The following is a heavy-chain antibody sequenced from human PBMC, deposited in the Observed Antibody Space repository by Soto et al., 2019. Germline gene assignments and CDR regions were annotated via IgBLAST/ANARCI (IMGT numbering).Heavy chain of an antibody. CDR3: ARAQFYSGSGNYNNLMFDA. D-gene: IGHD3-10*01. J-gene: IGHJ5*02. CDR1: GDSISSGYY. V-gene: IGHV4-38-2*01. CDR2: TDHSGTA. Sequence: SEILSLTCAVSGDSISSGYYWAWIRQPPGKWLECVGSTDHSGTAYYNPSLKRRVTISVDTTKDQFSLKWGSVTAGDTAVYYCARAQFYSGSGNYNNLMFDAWGQGSQVTVSS.